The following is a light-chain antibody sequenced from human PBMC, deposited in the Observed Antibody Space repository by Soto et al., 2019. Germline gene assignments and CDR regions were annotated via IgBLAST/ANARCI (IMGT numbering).Light chain of an antibody. J-gene: IGLJ3*02. CDR1: RSNIGSNT. CDR3: AAWDDSLNGWV. Sequence: QSALTQPPSASGTPGQRVTISCSGSRSNIGSNTVNWYQQLPGTAPKLLIFNNNQWPSGVPDRFSGSKSGTSASLAISGLQSGDEADYYCAAWDDSLNGWVFGGGTKLTVL. CDR2: NNN. V-gene: IGLV1-44*01.